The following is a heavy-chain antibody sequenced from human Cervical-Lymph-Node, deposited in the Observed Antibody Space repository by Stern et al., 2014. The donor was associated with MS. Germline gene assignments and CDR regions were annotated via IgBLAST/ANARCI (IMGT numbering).Heavy chain of an antibody. CDR1: GLIFSDHY. CDR2: IRIKRNSYTT. Sequence: EDQLVESGGGLVQPGGSLRLSCAASGLIFSDHYMDWVRQAPGKGLEWVGRIRIKRNSYTTEYATSVRGRFTISRDDSKNSLYLQLNSLKTEDTAVYYCARVGYSDPNFDYWGQGTLVTVSP. CDR3: ARVGYSDPNFDY. J-gene: IGHJ4*02. V-gene: IGHV3-72*01. D-gene: IGHD5-18*01.